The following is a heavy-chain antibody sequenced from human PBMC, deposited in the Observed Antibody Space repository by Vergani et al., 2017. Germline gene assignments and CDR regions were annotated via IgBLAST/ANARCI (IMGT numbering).Heavy chain of an antibody. CDR2: ISGSGGST. D-gene: IGHD7-27*01. CDR3: AKVSWGSLFFDY. J-gene: IGHJ4*02. Sequence: EVQLLESGGGLVQPGGSLGLSCAASGFTFSSYAMSWVRQAPGKGLEWVSAISGSGGSTYYADSVKGRFTISRENSKNTLYLQMNSLRAEDTAVYYCAKVSWGSLFFDYWGQGTLVTVSS. CDR1: GFTFSSYA. V-gene: IGHV3-23*01.